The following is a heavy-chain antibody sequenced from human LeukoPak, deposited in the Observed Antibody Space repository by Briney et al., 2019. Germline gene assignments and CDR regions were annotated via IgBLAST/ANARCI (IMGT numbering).Heavy chain of an antibody. Sequence: ASVKVSCKASGYTFTSYDINWVRQATGQGLEWMGWMNPNTGNTGYAQKFQGRVTITRNTSISTVYMELSSMRSEDTAVYYCARGVGATISYYHYYIDVWGKGTTVTVSS. CDR2: MNPNTGNT. CDR3: ARGVGATISYYHYYIDV. D-gene: IGHD1-26*01. V-gene: IGHV1-8*03. CDR1: GYTFTSYD. J-gene: IGHJ6*03.